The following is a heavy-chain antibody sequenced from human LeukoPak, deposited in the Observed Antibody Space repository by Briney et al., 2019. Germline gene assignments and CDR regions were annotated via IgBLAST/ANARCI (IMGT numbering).Heavy chain of an antibody. J-gene: IGHJ3*02. CDR2: ISSSSSTI. Sequence: PGGSLRLSCAASGFTFNIYTMNWVRQAPGKGLEWVSHISSSSSTIYYADSVKGRFTISRENAKNSLYLHMNSLRAEDTAVYYCARSMLRRIADAFDIWGQGTMVTVSS. CDR1: GFTFNIYT. CDR3: ARSMLRRIADAFDI. V-gene: IGHV3-48*04. D-gene: IGHD6-13*01.